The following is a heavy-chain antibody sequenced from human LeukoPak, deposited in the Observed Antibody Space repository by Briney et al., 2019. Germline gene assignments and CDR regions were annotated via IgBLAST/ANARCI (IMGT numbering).Heavy chain of an antibody. J-gene: IGHJ4*02. D-gene: IGHD3-9*01. V-gene: IGHV3-23*01. CDR1: GFTFSSYA. CDR2: ISGSGGST. Sequence: PGGSLRLSCAASGFTFSSYAMSWVRQAPGKGLEWVSAISGSGGSTYYADSVKGRFTISRDNSKNTLYLQMNSLRAEDTAVYYCARDGILTGYYRGNDYWGQGTLVTVSS. CDR3: ARDGILTGYYRGNDY.